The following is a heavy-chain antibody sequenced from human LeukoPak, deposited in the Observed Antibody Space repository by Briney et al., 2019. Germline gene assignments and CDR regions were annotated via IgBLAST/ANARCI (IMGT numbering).Heavy chain of an antibody. D-gene: IGHD3-22*01. CDR1: GGSFSAYY. J-gene: IGHJ5*02. CDR2: ISHGGSS. V-gene: IGHV4-34*01. CDR3: ARPYYYDSRIDP. Sequence: SETLSLTCAVSGGSFSAYYWSWIRQPPGKGLEWIGEISHGGSSNYNPSLKSRVTIAIDTSNNQISLKLSSVTAADTAVYYCARPYYYDSRIDPWGQGILVTVSS.